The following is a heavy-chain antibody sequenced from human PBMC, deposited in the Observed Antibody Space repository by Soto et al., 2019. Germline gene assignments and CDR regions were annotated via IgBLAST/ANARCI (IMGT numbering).Heavy chain of an antibody. CDR3: AKRYGSGSYRDFNSYYGMDI. J-gene: IGHJ6*02. V-gene: IGHV3-23*01. CDR1: RFTFRNYG. D-gene: IGHD3-10*01. CDR2: ISPTGEQR. Sequence: GGSLRLSCAASRFTFRNYGMSWVRQGPGKGLEWVSGISPTGEQRFYVDSVKGRFFISRDNSQNTLSLEMSNLRADDTAVYYCAKRYGSGSYRDFNSYYGMDIWGQGTSVTV.